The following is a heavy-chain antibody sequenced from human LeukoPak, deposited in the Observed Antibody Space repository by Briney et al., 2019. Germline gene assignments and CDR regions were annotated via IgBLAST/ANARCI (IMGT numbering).Heavy chain of an antibody. V-gene: IGHV4-59*01. Sequence: PSETLSLTCTVSGGSISSYYWSWLRQPPGKGLEWIGYIYYSGSTNYNPSLKSRVTISVDTSKNQFSLKLSSVTAADTAVYYCARDLVGYSSSSRGENWFDPWGQGTLVTVSS. CDR3: ARDLVGYSSSSRGENWFDP. D-gene: IGHD6-6*01. CDR1: GGSISSYY. J-gene: IGHJ5*02. CDR2: IYYSGST.